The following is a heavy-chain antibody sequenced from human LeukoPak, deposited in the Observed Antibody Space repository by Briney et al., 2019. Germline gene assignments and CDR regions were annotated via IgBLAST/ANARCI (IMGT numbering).Heavy chain of an antibody. CDR1: GGSFSGYY. V-gene: IGHV4-34*01. CDR3: ARGGFGYSYGDGLDY. D-gene: IGHD5-18*01. Sequence: SETLSLTCAVYGGSFSGYYWSWIRQPPEKGLEWIGEINHSGSTNYNPSLKSRVTISVDTSKNQFSLKLSSVTAADTAVYYCARGGFGYSYGDGLDYWGQGTLVTVSS. CDR2: INHSGST. J-gene: IGHJ4*02.